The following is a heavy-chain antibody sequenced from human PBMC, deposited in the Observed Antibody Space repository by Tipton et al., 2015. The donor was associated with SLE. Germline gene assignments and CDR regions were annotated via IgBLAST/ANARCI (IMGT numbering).Heavy chain of an antibody. D-gene: IGHD5-24*01. Sequence: GSLRLSCAASGFTFSSYEMNWVRQAPGKGLEWISYISSTTSTIYYADSVKGRFTISRDNAKNSLFLQMNSLRVEDTAVYYCARGDRYKGLRYWGQGTLVTVSS. CDR3: ARGDRYKGLRY. J-gene: IGHJ4*02. V-gene: IGHV3-48*03. CDR2: ISSTTSTI. CDR1: GFTFSSYE.